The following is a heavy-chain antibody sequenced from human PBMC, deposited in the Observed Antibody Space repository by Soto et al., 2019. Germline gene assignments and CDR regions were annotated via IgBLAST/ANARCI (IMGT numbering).Heavy chain of an antibody. J-gene: IGHJ5*02. V-gene: IGHV4-34*01. Sequence: GTLCLTCAVYGWSFSGYYWSWIRQPPGKGLEWIGDIHHSGSTNYNPSLKNRVTISVDKSKNKFSLMLSSVTAADAAVHYCWTEVSGRCRYFCSPSNWFDPWGQETLVTVSS. D-gene: IGHD3-10*01. CDR2: IHHSGST. CDR1: GWSFSGYY. CDR3: WTEVSGRCRYFCSPSNWFDP.